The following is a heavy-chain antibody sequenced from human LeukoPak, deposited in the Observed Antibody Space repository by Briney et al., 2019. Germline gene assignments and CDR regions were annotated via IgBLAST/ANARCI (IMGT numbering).Heavy chain of an antibody. J-gene: IGHJ2*01. V-gene: IGHV3-43D*03. Sequence: GGSLRLSCAASGYTYEEYAIHCVRDAPGKGLEWLSLITWDGGYTYYADSAKDRFTISRDNSKNSLYLQMNSLRAEDTALYYCAKEPYFDLWGRGTLVTVSS. CDR3: AKEPYFDL. CDR1: GYTYEEYA. CDR2: ITWDGGYT.